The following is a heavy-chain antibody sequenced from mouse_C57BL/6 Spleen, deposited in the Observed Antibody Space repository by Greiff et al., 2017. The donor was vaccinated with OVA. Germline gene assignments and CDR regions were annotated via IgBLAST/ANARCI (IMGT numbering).Heavy chain of an antibody. Sequence: QVQLQQSGAELVRPGTSVKVSCKASGYAFTNYLIEWVKQRPGQGLEWIGVINPGSGGTNYNEKFKGKATLTADKSSSTAYMQLSSLTSEDSAVYFCARPLYYGSLYYAMDYWGQGTSVTVSS. D-gene: IGHD1-1*01. V-gene: IGHV1-54*01. CDR3: ARPLYYGSLYYAMDY. J-gene: IGHJ4*01. CDR1: GYAFTNYL. CDR2: INPGSGGT.